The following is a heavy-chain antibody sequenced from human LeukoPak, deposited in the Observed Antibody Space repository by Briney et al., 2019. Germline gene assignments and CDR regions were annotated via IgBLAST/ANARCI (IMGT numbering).Heavy chain of an antibody. D-gene: IGHD3-10*01. CDR1: GYSISSGNY. CDR3: ARLPDYYGSGSQIPYFDY. CDR2: IYHSGST. V-gene: IGHV4-38-2*01. J-gene: IGHJ4*02. Sequence: SETLSLTCSVSGYSISSGNYWGWIRLPPGKGLQWIGSIYHSGSTYYNPSLKSRVTISVDTSKNQFSLKLSSVTATDTAVYYCARLPDYYGSGSQIPYFDYWGQGTLVTVSS.